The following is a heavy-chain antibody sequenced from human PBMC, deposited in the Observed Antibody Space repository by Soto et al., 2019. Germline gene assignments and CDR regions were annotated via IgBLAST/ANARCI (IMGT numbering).Heavy chain of an antibody. CDR2: VDHTGST. D-gene: IGHD6-19*01. Sequence: PSETLSLTCAVYGGSFSGYFWSWIRQPPGKGLEWIGEVDHTGSTNYNPSLTSRVTISVDRSKNQFFLQLSSVTAADTAVYYSARVHSSGWYAGYRGRGTLVTVSS. J-gene: IGHJ4*02. CDR3: ARVHSSGWYAGY. CDR1: GGSFSGYF. V-gene: IGHV4-34*01.